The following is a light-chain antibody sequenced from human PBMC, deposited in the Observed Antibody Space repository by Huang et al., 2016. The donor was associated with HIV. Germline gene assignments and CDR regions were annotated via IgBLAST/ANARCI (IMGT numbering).Light chain of an antibody. CDR1: QSGLYKSDKRNY. CDR3: QQYFSTPT. Sequence: IVMTQSPESLSVSLGERAPINCKSSQSGLYKSDKRNYVAWYQEKPGQSPKVLIYWAATRQTGVPDRFRCSGSGTNFTRTIDSFQAEDVALYYCQQYFSTPTFGLGTKLEI. V-gene: IGKV4-1*01. J-gene: IGKJ2*01. CDR2: WAA.